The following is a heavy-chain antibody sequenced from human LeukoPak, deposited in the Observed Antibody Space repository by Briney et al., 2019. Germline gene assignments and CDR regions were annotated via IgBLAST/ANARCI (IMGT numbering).Heavy chain of an antibody. J-gene: IGHJ3*02. CDR2: IYSGGST. CDR3: ANLPWDYVRGFDN. D-gene: IGHD4-17*01. Sequence: PGGSLRLSCVVSGFTVSNNYMSWVRQAPRKGLEWVSLIYSGGSTYYADSVKGRFTISRDNSKNTVYLQMNSLRAEDTAVYYCANLPWDYVRGFDNLGQGKKVTVSS. V-gene: IGHV3-66*02. CDR1: GFTVSNNY.